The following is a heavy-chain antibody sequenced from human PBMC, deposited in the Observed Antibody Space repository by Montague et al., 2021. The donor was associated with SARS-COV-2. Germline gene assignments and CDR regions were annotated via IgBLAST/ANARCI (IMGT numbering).Heavy chain of an antibody. V-gene: IGHV3-21*01. CDR1: GFTFSSYS. Sequence: SLRLSCAASGFTFSSYSMNWVRQAPGKGLEWVSPISSSSSYIYYADSVKGRFTISRDNAKNSLYLQMNSLRAEDTAVYYCARDKYYDILTGYYNYWGQGTLVTVSS. CDR2: ISSSSSYI. J-gene: IGHJ4*02. D-gene: IGHD3-9*01. CDR3: ARDKYYDILTGYYNY.